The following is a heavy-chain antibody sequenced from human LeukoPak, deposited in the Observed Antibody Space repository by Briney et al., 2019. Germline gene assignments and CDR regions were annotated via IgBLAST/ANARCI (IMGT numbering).Heavy chain of an antibody. CDR3: AKADPGTGAFDY. CDR1: GFTFSDYY. CDR2: ISSSGSTI. J-gene: IGHJ4*02. D-gene: IGHD1-1*01. Sequence: GGSLRLSCAASGFTFSDYYMSWIRQAPGKGLEWVSYISSSGSTIYYADSVKGRFTVSRDNSKNTLYLQMNSLRVEDTAVYFCAKADPGTGAFDYWGQGSLVTVSS. V-gene: IGHV3-11*01.